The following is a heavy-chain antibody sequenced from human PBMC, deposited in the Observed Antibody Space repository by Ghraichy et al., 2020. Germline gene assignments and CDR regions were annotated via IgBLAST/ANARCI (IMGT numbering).Heavy chain of an antibody. J-gene: IGHJ6*04. CDR1: GFTFSSYW. D-gene: IGHD2-2*01. CDR3: ARVGCSSTSCYPYYYYGMDV. Sequence: GGSLRLSCAASGFTFSSYWMHWVRQAPGKGLVWVSRINSDGSSTSYADSVKGRFTISRDNAKNTLYLQMNSLRAEDTAVYYCARVGCSSTSCYPYYYYGMDVWGKGTTVTVSS. V-gene: IGHV3-74*01. CDR2: INSDGSST.